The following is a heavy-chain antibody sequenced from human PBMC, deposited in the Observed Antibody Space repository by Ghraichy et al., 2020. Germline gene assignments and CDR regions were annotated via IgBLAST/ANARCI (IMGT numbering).Heavy chain of an antibody. CDR3: TTQYCTNGGCYWEAFDY. CDR2: IKSNTAGGTT. J-gene: IGHJ4*02. D-gene: IGHD2-8*01. V-gene: IGHV3-15*01. Sequence: GGSLRLSCAASRFTFNNAWMYWVRQAPGKGLEWVGRIKSNTAGGTTEYAAPVKGRFTISRDDSKDTLDLQMNSLKTEDTAVYYCTTQYCTNGGCYWEAFDYWGQGTLVTVSS. CDR1: RFTFNNAW.